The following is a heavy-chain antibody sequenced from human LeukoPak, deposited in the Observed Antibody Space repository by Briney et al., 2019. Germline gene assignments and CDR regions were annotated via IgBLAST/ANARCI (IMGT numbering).Heavy chain of an antibody. CDR3: ARHSIVVVPAATNWFDP. D-gene: IGHD2-2*01. V-gene: IGHV4-59*08. J-gene: IGHJ5*02. CDR1: GGFISSYY. CDR2: IYYSGST. Sequence: SETLSLTCTVSGGFISSYYWSWIRQPPGKGLEWIGYIYYSGSTNYNPSLKSRVTISVDTSKNQFSLKLSSVTAADTAVYYCARHSIVVVPAATNWFDPWGQGTLVTVSS.